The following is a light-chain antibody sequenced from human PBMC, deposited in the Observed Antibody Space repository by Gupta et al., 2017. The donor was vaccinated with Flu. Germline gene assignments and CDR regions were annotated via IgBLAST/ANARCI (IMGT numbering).Light chain of an antibody. CDR2: EVT. J-gene: IGLJ1*01. CDR1: SSDIGAHKY. Sequence: QSALTQPPSASGSPGQSITISCTGTSSDIGAHKYVSWHQQHAGKAPKLIIYEVTKRPSGVPDRFSGSKSGNTASLTVSGHQAEDEGDYYCSSHTVSDTFVFGTGTAVTVL. V-gene: IGLV2-8*01. CDR3: SSHTVSDTFV.